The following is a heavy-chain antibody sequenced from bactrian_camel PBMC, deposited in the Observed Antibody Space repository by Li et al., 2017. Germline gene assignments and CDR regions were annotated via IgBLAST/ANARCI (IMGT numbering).Heavy chain of an antibody. CDR2: IINRGGTT. CDR1: GFTFSTYY. V-gene: IGHV3S40*01. J-gene: IGHJ4*01. CDR3: VSHGRGLEVY. D-gene: IGHD8*01. Sequence: VQLVESGGGSVQAGGSLRLSCSASGFTFSTYYIGWVRQAPEKGLEWVSIINRGGTTYYADSMKGRFTISRDNATNTVYLQLNSLKTEDTAIYYCVSHGRGLEVYRGQGTQVTVS.